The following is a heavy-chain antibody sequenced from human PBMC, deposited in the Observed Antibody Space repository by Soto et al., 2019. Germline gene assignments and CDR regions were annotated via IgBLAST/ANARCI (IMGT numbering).Heavy chain of an antibody. CDR1: GFTFSSYS. J-gene: IGHJ4*02. CDR3: ARGLYYYDSSGYWGY. CDR2: ISSSSSTI. V-gene: IGHV3-48*02. D-gene: IGHD3-22*01. Sequence: EVQLVESGGGLVQPGGSLRLSCAASGFTFSSYSINWVRQAPGKGLEWVAYISSSSSTIYYADFVKGRFTISRDNAKNSLYRQINSLRDEDTAVYYCARGLYYYDSSGYWGYWGQGTLVTVSS.